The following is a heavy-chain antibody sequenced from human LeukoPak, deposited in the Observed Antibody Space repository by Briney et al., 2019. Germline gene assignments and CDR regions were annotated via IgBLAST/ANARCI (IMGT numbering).Heavy chain of an antibody. V-gene: IGHV3-48*01. CDR1: GFTFSSYR. J-gene: IGHJ3*02. D-gene: IGHD6-19*01. CDR3: AREMYAGWYFAFDI. CDR2: ISSSSSTR. Sequence: PGGSLRLSCAAPGFTFSSYRMNWVPQAPGKGLEWVSYISSSSSTRYYAESVEGQFTIPRDNAKNSLFLQMSSLRAEDTAVYYCAREMYAGWYFAFDIWGQGTMVTVSS.